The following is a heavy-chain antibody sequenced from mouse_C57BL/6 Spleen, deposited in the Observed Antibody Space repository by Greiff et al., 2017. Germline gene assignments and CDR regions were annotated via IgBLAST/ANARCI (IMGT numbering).Heavy chain of an antibody. CDR2: IDPEDGET. CDR1: GFNIKDYY. D-gene: IGHD4-1*01. CDR3: ASSNGEDFDY. J-gene: IGHJ2*01. V-gene: IGHV14-2*01. Sequence: DVKLQESGAELVKPGASVKLSCTASGFNIKDYYMHWVKQRTEQGLEWIGRIDPEDGETKYAPKFQGKATITADTSSNTAYLQLISLSSEDTAVYYCASSNGEDFDYWGQGTTLTVSS.